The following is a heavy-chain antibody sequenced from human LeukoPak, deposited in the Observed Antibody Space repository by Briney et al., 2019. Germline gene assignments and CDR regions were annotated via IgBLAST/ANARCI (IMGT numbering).Heavy chain of an antibody. CDR3: AKDQRFSYYDSSGYYSAGYVDY. CDR1: GFTFSSYG. CDR2: IRYDGSNK. J-gene: IGHJ4*02. D-gene: IGHD3-22*01. Sequence: GGSLRLSCAASGFTFSSYGMHWVRQAPGKGLEWVAFIRYDGSNKYYADSVKGRFTISRDNSKNTLYLQMNSLRAEDTAVYYCAKDQRFSYYDSSGYYSAGYVDYWGQGTLVTVSS. V-gene: IGHV3-30*02.